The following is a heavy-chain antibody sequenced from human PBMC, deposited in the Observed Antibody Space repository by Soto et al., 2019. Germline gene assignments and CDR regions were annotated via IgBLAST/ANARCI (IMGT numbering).Heavy chain of an antibody. Sequence: SETLSLTCNVSGGPLTTYFWSWIRQPPGKGLEWLGYIFFTGNTKYNPSLKSRLSLSLDASKNQFSLTLTSVTTADTAVYYCAREGGGYRFDYWGQGTLVTVSS. J-gene: IGHJ4*02. D-gene: IGHD3-16*02. V-gene: IGHV4-59*01. CDR3: AREGGGYRFDY. CDR1: GGPLTTYF. CDR2: IFFTGNT.